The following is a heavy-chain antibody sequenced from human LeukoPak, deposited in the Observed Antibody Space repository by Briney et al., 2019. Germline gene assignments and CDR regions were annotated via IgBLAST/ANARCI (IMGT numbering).Heavy chain of an antibody. Sequence: AGGSLTLLCAPSGFTFSIYWTSWVRQAPGKGREWLANIKQDGSEQDYVDAVKSRFTISRDNAKNSLYLQMNSLRAEDTAMYYCARGGSWGSFDYWGQGALVTVSS. CDR3: ARGGSWGSFDY. J-gene: IGHJ4*02. CDR1: GFTFSIYW. CDR2: IKQDGSEQ. D-gene: IGHD6-13*01. V-gene: IGHV3-7*01.